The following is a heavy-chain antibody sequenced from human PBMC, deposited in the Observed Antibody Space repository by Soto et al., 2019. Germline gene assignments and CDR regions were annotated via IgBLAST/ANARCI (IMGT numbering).Heavy chain of an antibody. J-gene: IGHJ4*02. CDR1: GFTFSRYA. V-gene: IGHV3-30-3*01. CDR3: ASHPGRYPRDF. Sequence: QVQLVESGGGVVQPGRSLKLSCAASGFTFSRYAMHWVRQAPGKGMEWVAVVFYDGITKYYADSVKGRFTISRDNSKNTLYLQMSSLRTEDMGVYYCASHPGRYPRDFWGQGTLVTVSS. CDR2: VFYDGITK. D-gene: IGHD1-1*01.